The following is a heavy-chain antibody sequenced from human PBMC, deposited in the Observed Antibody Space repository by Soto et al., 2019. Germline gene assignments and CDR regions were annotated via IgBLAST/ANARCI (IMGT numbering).Heavy chain of an antibody. Sequence: GSLRLSCAASGFTVSSNYMNWVRQAPGKGLEWVAVIYSEDNTYYADSVKGRFTISRHNSKNTLYLQMNSLRIEDTAVHFCARENDFWQCYGTYHSYLDVWGKGTTVTVSS. CDR1: GFTVSSNY. D-gene: IGHD3-3*01. CDR2: IYSEDNT. J-gene: IGHJ6*03. CDR3: ARENDFWQCYGTYHSYLDV. V-gene: IGHV3-53*04.